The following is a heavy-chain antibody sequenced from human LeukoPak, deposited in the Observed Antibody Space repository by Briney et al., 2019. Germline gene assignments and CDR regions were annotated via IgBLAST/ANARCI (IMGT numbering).Heavy chain of an antibody. V-gene: IGHV4-38-2*02. J-gene: IGHJ4*02. Sequence: SETLSLTCTVSGYSISSGYYWGWIRPPSGKGLEWIGSIYHSGSTYYNPSLKSRVTISVDTSKNQFSLKLSSVTAADTAVYYCAGIVGATPFDYWGQGTLVTVSS. CDR1: GYSISSGYY. CDR2: IYHSGST. CDR3: AGIVGATPFDY. D-gene: IGHD1-26*01.